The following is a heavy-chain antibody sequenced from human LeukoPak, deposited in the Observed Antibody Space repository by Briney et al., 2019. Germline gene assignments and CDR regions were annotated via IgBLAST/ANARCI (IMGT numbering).Heavy chain of an antibody. J-gene: IGHJ4*02. V-gene: IGHV1-2*06. CDR2: LNPNTGHA. Sequence: GASVKVSCKVVAYDFTGYHIHWVRLAPGQGPEWMGRLNPNTGHAVYAFKFQGRVTITRDTSSSTAYMEVTRLISDDTALYYCAKDRDGADRIILWGQGTLVTVSS. CDR1: AYDFTGYH. CDR3: AKDRDGADRIIL. D-gene: IGHD5-24*01.